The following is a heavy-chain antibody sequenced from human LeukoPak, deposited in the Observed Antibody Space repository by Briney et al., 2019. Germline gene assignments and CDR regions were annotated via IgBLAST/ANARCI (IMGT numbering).Heavy chain of an antibody. D-gene: IGHD6-19*01. CDR2: IYTSGST. Sequence: KPSETLSLTCTVSGGSISSYYWSWIRQPAGKGLEWIGRIYTSGSTNYNPSLKSRVTMSVDTSKNQFSLKLSSVTAADTGVYYCARDPRIAVAGTHYYYMDVWGKGTTVTISS. CDR3: ARDPRIAVAGTHYYYMDV. V-gene: IGHV4-4*07. CDR1: GGSISSYY. J-gene: IGHJ6*03.